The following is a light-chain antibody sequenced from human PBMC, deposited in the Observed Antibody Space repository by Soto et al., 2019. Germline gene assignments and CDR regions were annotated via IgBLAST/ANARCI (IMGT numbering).Light chain of an antibody. V-gene: IGKV3-15*01. Sequence: EIVMTQSPATLSLSPGERATLSCRASQTIDNTLAWYQRKPGQAPRLLIYDASTRATGVPARFSGSGSGTEFTLTISSLQSEDFAVYYCLHYNNGPRFGQGTKVDIK. CDR1: QTIDNT. CDR2: DAS. J-gene: IGKJ1*01. CDR3: LHYNNGPR.